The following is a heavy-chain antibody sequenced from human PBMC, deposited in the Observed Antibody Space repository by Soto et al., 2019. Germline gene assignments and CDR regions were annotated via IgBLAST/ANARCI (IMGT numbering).Heavy chain of an antibody. CDR2: ISYDGSNK. Sequence: QVQQVESGGGVVQPGRSLRLSCAASGFTFSSYGMHWVRQAPGKGLEWVAVISYDGSNKYYADSVKGRFTISRDNFKNTLYVQMSSLSDDDTALYYCAYDRFRISVAAPSDYWGQGTLVTVSS. CDR3: AYDRFRISVAAPSDY. J-gene: IGHJ4*02. CDR1: GFTFSSYG. V-gene: IGHV3-30*03. D-gene: IGHD6-19*01.